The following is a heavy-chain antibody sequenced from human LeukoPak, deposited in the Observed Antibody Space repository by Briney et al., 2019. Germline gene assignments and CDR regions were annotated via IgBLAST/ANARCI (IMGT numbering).Heavy chain of an antibody. CDR1: GFTFSSYG. CDR2: ISYDGSNK. J-gene: IGHJ4*02. V-gene: IGHV3-30*18. Sequence: PGGSLRLSCAASGFTFSSYGMHWVRQAPAKGLEGGAVISYDGSNKYYADSVKGRFTISRDNSKNTLYLQMNSLRAEDTAVYYCAKDGLGLSGWYGDSWGQGTLVTVSS. CDR3: AKDGLGLSGWYGDS. D-gene: IGHD6-19*01.